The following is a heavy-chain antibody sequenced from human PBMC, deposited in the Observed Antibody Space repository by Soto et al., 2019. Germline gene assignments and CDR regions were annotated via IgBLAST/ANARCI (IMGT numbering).Heavy chain of an antibody. V-gene: IGHV1-3*01. Sequence: ASVKVSCKASGYTLTRYSIHWVRQAPGQRLEWMGLINAGNGNTYYSQNFEGRVTFTRDTSASTVYMELSSLTSEDTAVYYCARDDSGFSGSHYIDYFHYCGQGALVTVST. CDR1: GYTLTRYS. CDR2: INAGNGNT. J-gene: IGHJ4*02. D-gene: IGHD1-26*01. CDR3: ARDDSGFSGSHYIDYFHY.